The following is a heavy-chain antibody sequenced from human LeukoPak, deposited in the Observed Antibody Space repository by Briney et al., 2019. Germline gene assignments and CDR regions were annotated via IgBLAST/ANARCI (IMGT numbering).Heavy chain of an antibody. V-gene: IGHV3-23*01. CDR3: AKSLGVGGYTRYKGFDQ. J-gene: IGHJ4*02. CDR1: GFTFSGYA. Sequence: PGGSLRLYCAASGFTFSGYAMSWVRQAPGKGLEWVSSISGNGGSTYYADSVKGRFTISRDNSKNTLYLQTNSLRAEDTAVYYCAKSLGVGGYTRYKGFDQWGQGTLVTVSS. CDR2: ISGNGGST. D-gene: IGHD3-16*02.